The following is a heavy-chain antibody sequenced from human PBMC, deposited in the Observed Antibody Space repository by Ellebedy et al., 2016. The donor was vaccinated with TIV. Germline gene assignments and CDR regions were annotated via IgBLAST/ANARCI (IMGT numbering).Heavy chain of an antibody. Sequence: GESLKISCAASGFIFSNYPMNWVRQAPGKGLEWVAVVWSDGSNKYYADSVKGRFTISRDNSKSTLYLQMDSLRAEDTAVYYCARANTAMVRRNHMDVWGQGTTVTVSS. CDR3: ARANTAMVRRNHMDV. CDR2: VWSDGSNK. J-gene: IGHJ6*02. CDR1: GFIFSNYP. D-gene: IGHD5-18*01. V-gene: IGHV3-33*08.